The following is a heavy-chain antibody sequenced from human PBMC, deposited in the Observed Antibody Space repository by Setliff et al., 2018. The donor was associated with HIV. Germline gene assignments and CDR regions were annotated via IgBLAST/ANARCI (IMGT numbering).Heavy chain of an antibody. J-gene: IGHJ6*03. CDR3: AKAFGYCSGGSCPVLMDV. CDR2: IRYDGDNK. Sequence: PGGSLRLSCAASGFTFSGHGMYWVRQAPGKGLEWVAFIRYDGDNKYYADSVKGRFTISRDNSKNTLYLQMNSLRAKDAAVYYCAKAFGYCSGGSCPVLMDVWGKGTTVTVSS. V-gene: IGHV3-30*02. CDR1: GFTFSGHG. D-gene: IGHD2-15*01.